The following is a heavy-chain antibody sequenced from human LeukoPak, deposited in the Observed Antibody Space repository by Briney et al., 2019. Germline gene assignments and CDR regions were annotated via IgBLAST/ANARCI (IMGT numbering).Heavy chain of an antibody. J-gene: IGHJ6*02. V-gene: IGHV3-48*03. D-gene: IGHD6-13*01. CDR2: ISSSGGII. Sequence: GGSLRLSCAASGFTFSSYEMNWVRQAPGKGLEWVSYISSSGGIIYYADSVKGRFTISRDNAKNSLYLQMNSLRAEDRAVYYCARDQRIAAAGSAWYYYAGMDVWGQGTTVTVSS. CDR1: GFTFSSYE. CDR3: ARDQRIAAAGSAWYYYAGMDV.